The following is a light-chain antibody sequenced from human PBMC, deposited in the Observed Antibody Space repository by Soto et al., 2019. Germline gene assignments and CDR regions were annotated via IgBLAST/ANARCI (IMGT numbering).Light chain of an antibody. CDR1: QSVSLN. J-gene: IGKJ4*01. CDR2: GAS. V-gene: IGKV3-15*01. CDR3: QQYNNWPLT. Sequence: EIVMTQSPATLSVSPGERATLSCRASQSVSLNLAWYQQKPGQAPRLLIYGASTRATAIPARFSGSGSGTEFTLTISSLQSEDFAVYHCQQYNNWPLTFGGGTKVEIK.